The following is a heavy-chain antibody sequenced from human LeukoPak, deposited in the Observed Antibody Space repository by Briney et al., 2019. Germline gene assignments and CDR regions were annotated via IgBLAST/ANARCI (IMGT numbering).Heavy chain of an antibody. V-gene: IGHV3-21*01. CDR2: ISTSSTYM. J-gene: IGHJ4*02. CDR3: VRRPEGRDFLDF. CDR1: GFTFSSYS. Sequence: PGGSLRLSCAASGFTFSSYSMNWVRQAPGKGLEWVSSISTSSTYMDYVDSVKGRFTISRDNAKNSVYLQMNGLRVEDTAVYFCVRRPEGRDFLDFWGQGTLLAVSS. D-gene: IGHD3/OR15-3a*01.